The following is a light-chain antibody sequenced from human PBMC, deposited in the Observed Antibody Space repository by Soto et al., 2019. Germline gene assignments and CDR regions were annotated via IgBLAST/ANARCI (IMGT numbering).Light chain of an antibody. CDR3: ATWDDSRNGPI. Sequence: QAVVIQAPSASGTPGQWVTISCSGGGSNIGSNTVNWYQHVPGTAPKLLIFSNDRRPSGVPDRFSGSKSGTSASLAISGLQSDDEAEYHCATWDDSRNGPIFGGGTKLTVL. CDR1: GSNIGSNT. V-gene: IGLV1-44*01. J-gene: IGLJ2*01. CDR2: SND.